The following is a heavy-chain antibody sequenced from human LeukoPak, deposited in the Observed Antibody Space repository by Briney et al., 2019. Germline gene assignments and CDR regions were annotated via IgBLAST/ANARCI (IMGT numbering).Heavy chain of an antibody. CDR2: IGGGGST. CDR1: GFTVSNYG. Sequence: PGGSLRLSCAASGFTVSNYGMSWVRQAPGKGLEWVSSIGGGGSTYYADSVKGRFTISRDNSKNTLYLQMNSLRAEDTAVYYCAKREKYYFDYWGQGTLVTVSS. V-gene: IGHV3-23*01. CDR3: AKREKYYFDY. J-gene: IGHJ4*02.